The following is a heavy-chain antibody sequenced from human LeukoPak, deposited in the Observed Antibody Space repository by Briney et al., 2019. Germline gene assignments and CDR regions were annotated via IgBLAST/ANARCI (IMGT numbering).Heavy chain of an antibody. D-gene: IGHD3-22*01. CDR1: GYTFTSYG. J-gene: IGHJ4*02. Sequence: ASVKVSCKASGYTFTSYGISWVRQAPGQGLEWMGWISAYNGNTNYAQKLQGRVTMTTDTSTGTAYMELRSLRSDDTAVYYCARVDDSSGYSYYFDYWGQGTLVTVSS. CDR3: ARVDDSSGYSYYFDY. CDR2: ISAYNGNT. V-gene: IGHV1-18*01.